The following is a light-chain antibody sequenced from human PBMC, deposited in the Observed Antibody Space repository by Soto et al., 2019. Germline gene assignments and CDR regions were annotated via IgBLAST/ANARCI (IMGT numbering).Light chain of an antibody. CDR1: SSDVGSYNY. J-gene: IGLJ1*01. Sequence: QSVLTQPASVSGSPGQSITISCTGTSSDVGSYNYVSWYQQHPGKAPRLTIYASSNRPSGVSHRFSGSRSGNTASLTISGLQAEDEADYFCSSYTSGSTLYVFGSGTKVTVL. CDR2: ASS. V-gene: IGLV2-14*01. CDR3: SSYTSGSTLYV.